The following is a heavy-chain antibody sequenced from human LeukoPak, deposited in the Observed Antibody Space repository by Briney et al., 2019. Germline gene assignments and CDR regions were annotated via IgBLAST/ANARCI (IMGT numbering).Heavy chain of an antibody. J-gene: IGHJ4*02. Sequence: GRSLRLSCAASGFTFSSYGMHWVRQAPGKGLEWVAVISYDGSNKYYADSVKGRFTISRDNSKNTLYLQMNSLRAEDTAVYYCAKDPIAAAGRGYFDYWGQGTWSPSPQ. CDR3: AKDPIAAAGRGYFDY. D-gene: IGHD6-13*01. CDR2: ISYDGSNK. CDR1: GFTFSSYG. V-gene: IGHV3-30*18.